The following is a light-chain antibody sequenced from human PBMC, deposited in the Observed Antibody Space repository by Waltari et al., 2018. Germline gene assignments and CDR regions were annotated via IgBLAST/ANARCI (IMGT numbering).Light chain of an antibody. CDR2: SAS. J-gene: IGKJ2*01. V-gene: IGKV3-20*01. CDR3: QYYGDSPNT. Sequence: EIVLTQSPGTLSLSPGDTATLSCRATQYIDFLAWYQQQPGQTPRLLLFSASTRATGIPDRFSGRRFGTDFTLTISRLEPEDFSVYYCQYYGDSPNTFGQGTKL. CDR1: QYIDF.